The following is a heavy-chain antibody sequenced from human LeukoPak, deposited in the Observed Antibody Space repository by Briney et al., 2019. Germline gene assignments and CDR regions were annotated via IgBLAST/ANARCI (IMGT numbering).Heavy chain of an antibody. V-gene: IGHV4-59*08. J-gene: IGHJ5*02. Sequence: SETLSLTCTVSGGSISSYYWSWIRQPPGKGLEWIGYIYYSGSTNYDPSLKSRVTISVDTSKNQFSLKLSSVTAADTAVYYCARQISRGYSGYDFLQKDGWFDPWGQGTLVTVSS. CDR1: GGSISSYY. CDR2: IYYSGST. CDR3: ARQISRGYSGYDFLQKDGWFDP. D-gene: IGHD5-12*01.